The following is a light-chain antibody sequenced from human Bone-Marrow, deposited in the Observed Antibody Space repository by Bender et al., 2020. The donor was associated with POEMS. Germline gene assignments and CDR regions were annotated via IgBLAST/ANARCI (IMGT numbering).Light chain of an antibody. Sequence: QSALSQPASVSASPGQSITISCTGSSTDIGGHDYVSWYQQHPDKAPKLVIFDVNNRPSGISHRFSGSKSGNTASLTIFGLQYEDEADYYCSSYSSVTTALFGGGTKVTVL. CDR2: DVN. CDR3: SSYSSVTTAL. J-gene: IGLJ2*01. V-gene: IGLV2-14*03. CDR1: STDIGGHDY.